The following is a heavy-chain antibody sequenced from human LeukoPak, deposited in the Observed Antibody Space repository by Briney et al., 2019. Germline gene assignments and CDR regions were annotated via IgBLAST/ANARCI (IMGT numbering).Heavy chain of an antibody. CDR1: GFTFSTNS. J-gene: IGHJ6*04. Sequence: KPGGSLRLSCAASGFTFSTNSMNWVRQAPGKGLEWVSSISSSSSYIYYADSVKGRFTISRDNAKNSLYLQMNSLRAEDTAVYYCAELGITMIGGVWGKGTTVTISS. D-gene: IGHD3-10*02. V-gene: IGHV3-21*01. CDR2: ISSSSSYI. CDR3: AELGITMIGGV.